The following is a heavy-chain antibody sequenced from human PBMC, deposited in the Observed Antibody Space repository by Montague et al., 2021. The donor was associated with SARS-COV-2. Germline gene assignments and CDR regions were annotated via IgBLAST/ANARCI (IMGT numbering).Heavy chain of an antibody. V-gene: IGHV3-66*01. CDR2: IYSGGST. J-gene: IGHJ6*02. CDR3: ARDPGSDYDFWSGYYFEYYYGMDV. Sequence: SLRLSCAASGFTVSSNYMSWVRQAPGKGLEWVSVIYSGGSTYYADSVKGRFTISRDNAKNSLYLQMNSLRAEDTAVYYCARDPGSDYDFWSGYYFEYYYGMDVWGQGTTVTVSS. CDR1: GFTVSSNY. D-gene: IGHD3-3*01.